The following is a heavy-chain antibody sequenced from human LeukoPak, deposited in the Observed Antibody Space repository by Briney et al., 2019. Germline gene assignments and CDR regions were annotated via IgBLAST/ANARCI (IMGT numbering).Heavy chain of an antibody. D-gene: IGHD1-26*01. CDR1: GGSISNYY. J-gene: IGHJ3*02. CDR2: IYYSGST. CDR3: ARDLYSGSYRDAFDI. Sequence: PSETLSLTCIVSGGSISNYYWSWIRQPPGKGLEYIGYIYYSGSTSYNPSLKSRVTISVDMSKNQFSLKLSSVTAADTAVYYCARDLYSGSYRDAFDIWGQGTMVTVSS. V-gene: IGHV4-59*12.